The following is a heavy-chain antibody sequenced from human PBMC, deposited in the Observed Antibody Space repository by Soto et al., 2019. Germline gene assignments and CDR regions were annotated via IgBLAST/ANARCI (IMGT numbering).Heavy chain of an antibody. Sequence: RASVKVSCKASGYTFTNYYIHWVRQAPGQGLEWMGIINPSGGGTTYAQNFQGRVTMTRDTSTSTVYMELSSLRSDDTAVYYCARDFPFYGGTHYDYWGQGTLVTVSS. D-gene: IGHD4-17*01. CDR2: INPSGGGT. V-gene: IGHV1-46*01. J-gene: IGHJ4*02. CDR3: ARDFPFYGGTHYDY. CDR1: GYTFTNYY.